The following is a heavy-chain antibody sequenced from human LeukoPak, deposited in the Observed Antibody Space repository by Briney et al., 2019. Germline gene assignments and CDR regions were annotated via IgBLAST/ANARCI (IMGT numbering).Heavy chain of an antibody. CDR1: GGTFSSYA. Sequence: SVKVSCKASGGTFSSYAISWARQAPGQGLEWMGGIIPIFGTANYAQKFQGRVTITADESTSTAYMELSSLRSEDTAVYYCARELVVPAAMAPSAFDIWGQGTVVTVSS. V-gene: IGHV1-69*13. J-gene: IGHJ3*02. CDR2: IIPIFGTA. CDR3: ARELVVPAAMAPSAFDI. D-gene: IGHD2-2*01.